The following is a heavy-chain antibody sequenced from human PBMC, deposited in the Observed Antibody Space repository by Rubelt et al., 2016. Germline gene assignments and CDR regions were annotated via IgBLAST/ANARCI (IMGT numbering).Heavy chain of an antibody. CDR2: IDHREII. Sequence: QVQLQQWGAGLLKPSETLSLTCAVYGGSFSGYYWSWIRQPPGKGLEWIAEIDHREIINYNPSLKSRLTISIDTSKNQFSLSLSAVSAADTAVYYCARRLADWTESLGDAFDLWSHGAMVTVFS. CDR1: GGSFSGYY. J-gene: IGHJ3*01. V-gene: IGHV4-34*01. CDR3: ARRLADWTESLGDAFDL. D-gene: IGHD1-1*01.